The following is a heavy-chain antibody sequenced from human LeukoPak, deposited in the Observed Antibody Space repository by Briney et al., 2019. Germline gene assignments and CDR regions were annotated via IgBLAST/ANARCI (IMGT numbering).Heavy chain of an antibody. CDR2: INGNGGGS. V-gene: IGHV3-23*01. Sequence: GGSLRLSCAASGFTFSDHAMSWVRQAPAKGLEWVSSINGNGGGSYYIDSVKGRFTVSRDNSKNTLYLQMNSLRAEDTAVYYCARETGSAVGSTDFDYWGQGTLVTVSS. J-gene: IGHJ4*02. D-gene: IGHD4-17*01. CDR1: GFTFSDHA. CDR3: ARETGSAVGSTDFDY.